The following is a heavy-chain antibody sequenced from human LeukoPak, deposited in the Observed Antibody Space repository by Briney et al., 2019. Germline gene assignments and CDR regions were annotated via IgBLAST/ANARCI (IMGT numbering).Heavy chain of an antibody. V-gene: IGHV1-2*02. CDR1: EHTYTHFY. J-gene: IGHJ4*02. Sequence: GASVKVSYTPSEHTYTHFYLHWVRQAPGHQREWMGCINPNRGGTNYVQQFKGRVTMTKDTFLRTAYMELSRLRSDDTAVYYCARDEVTSVTTSGYWGQGTLVTVSS. CDR3: ARDEVTSVTTSGY. CDR2: INPNRGGT. D-gene: IGHD4-17*01.